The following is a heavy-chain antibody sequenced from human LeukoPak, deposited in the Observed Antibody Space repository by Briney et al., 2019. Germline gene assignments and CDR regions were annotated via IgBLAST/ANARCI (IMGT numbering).Heavy chain of an antibody. D-gene: IGHD3-16*01. CDR1: GFTFSNYW. Sequence: PGGSLRLSCAASGFTFSNYWMHWVRLAPGKGLEWVSRINERATIISYADSVKGRFTISRENARNTLYLQMNSLTAEDTAVYYCVRDLILVWTPGDDFDHWGQGTLVTVSS. CDR3: VRDLILVWTPGDDFDH. CDR2: INERATII. V-gene: IGHV3-74*01. J-gene: IGHJ4*02.